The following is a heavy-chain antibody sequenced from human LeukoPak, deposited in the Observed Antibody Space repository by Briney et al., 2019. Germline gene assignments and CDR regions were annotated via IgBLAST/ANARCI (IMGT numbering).Heavy chain of an antibody. J-gene: IGHJ4*02. CDR3: AREVYYDSSGYYFRYFDY. Sequence: SETLSLTCTVSGGSISSYYWSWIRQPARKGLEWIGRIYTSGSTNYNPSLKSRVTMSVDTSKNQFSLKMSSVTAADTAVYYCAREVYYDSSGYYFRYFDYWGQGTLVTVSS. D-gene: IGHD3-22*01. V-gene: IGHV4-4*07. CDR2: IYTSGST. CDR1: GGSISSYY.